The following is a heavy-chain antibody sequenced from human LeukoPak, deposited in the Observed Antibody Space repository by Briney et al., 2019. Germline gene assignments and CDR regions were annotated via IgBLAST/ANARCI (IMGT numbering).Heavy chain of an antibody. J-gene: IGHJ4*02. CDR2: INHSGTT. CDR3: ARGRLVSSQPFDY. CDR1: GGSLSGYY. D-gene: IGHD6-6*01. Sequence: PSETLSLTCAVYGGSLSGYYWTWIRQPPGKRLEWIGEINHSGTTNYNPSLKSRVTISADTSKNQFSLKLSSVTAADTAVYYCARGRLVSSQPFDYWGQGTLVTVSS. V-gene: IGHV4-34*01.